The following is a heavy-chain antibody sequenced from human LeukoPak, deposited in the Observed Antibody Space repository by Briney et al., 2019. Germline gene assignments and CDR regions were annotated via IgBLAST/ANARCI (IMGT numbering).Heavy chain of an antibody. CDR2: INHSGST. CDR3: ARDTVGAKWFDP. CDR1: GGSFSGYY. Sequence: PSETLSLTCAVYGGSFSGYYWSWIRQPPGKGLEWIGEINHSGSTNYNPSLKSRVTISVDTSKNQFSLKLSSVTAADTAVYYCARDTVGAKWFDPWGQGTLVTVSS. V-gene: IGHV4-34*01. J-gene: IGHJ5*02. D-gene: IGHD1-26*01.